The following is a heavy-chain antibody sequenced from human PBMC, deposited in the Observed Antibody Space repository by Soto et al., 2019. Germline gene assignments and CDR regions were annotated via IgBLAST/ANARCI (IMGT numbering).Heavy chain of an antibody. J-gene: IGHJ4*02. CDR2: IYYSGRT. CDR3: ARDPDSSGYYSGY. Sequence: QLQLQESGPGLVKPSETLSLTCTVSGGSISSSSYYWGWIRQPPGKGLEWIGSIYYSGRTYYNPSLKSRVTISVDTSKNPFSLKLSSVTAADTAVYYCARDPDSSGYYSGYWGQGTLVTVSS. V-gene: IGHV4-39*02. D-gene: IGHD3-22*01. CDR1: GGSISSSSYY.